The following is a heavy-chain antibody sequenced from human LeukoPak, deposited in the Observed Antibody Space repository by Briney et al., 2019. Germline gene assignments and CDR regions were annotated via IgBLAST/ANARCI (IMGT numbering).Heavy chain of an antibody. Sequence: GRSLRLSCAASGFTFSSYAMHWVRQAPGKGLEWVAVISYDGSNKYYADSVKGRFTISRDNSKNTLYLQMNSLRAEDTAVYYCARDGAARRYYFDYWGQGTLVTVSS. J-gene: IGHJ4*02. CDR3: ARDGAARRYYFDY. D-gene: IGHD6-6*01. CDR1: GFTFSSYA. CDR2: ISYDGSNK. V-gene: IGHV3-30-3*01.